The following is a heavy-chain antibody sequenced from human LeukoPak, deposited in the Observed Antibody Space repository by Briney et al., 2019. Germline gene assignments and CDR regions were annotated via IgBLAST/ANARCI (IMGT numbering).Heavy chain of an antibody. V-gene: IGHV3-30*18. CDR1: GFTFSTYG. CDR3: AKDFGIVGATSFDY. CDR2: ISYDGSIK. D-gene: IGHD1-26*01. Sequence: GRSLRLSCAASGFTFSTYGMHWVRQAPGKGLEWVAVISYDGSIKYYADSVKGRFTISRDNSKNTLYLQMNSLRAEDTAVYSCAKDFGIVGATSFDYWGQGTLVTVSS. J-gene: IGHJ4*02.